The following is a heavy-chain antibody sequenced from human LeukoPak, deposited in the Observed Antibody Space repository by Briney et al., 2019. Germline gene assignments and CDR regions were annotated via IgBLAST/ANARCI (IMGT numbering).Heavy chain of an antibody. CDR3: ASHFWNYYRIDY. CDR2: ISGSGSYI. CDR1: GFTFSTYS. D-gene: IGHD3-3*02. J-gene: IGHJ4*02. V-gene: IGHV3-21*01. Sequence: GGSLRLSCAASGFTFSTYSMNWVRQAPGKGLEWVSSISGSGSYIYYADSVKGRFTISRDNAKNSLYPQMNSLGAEDTAIYYCASHFWNYYRIDYWGQGILVTVSS.